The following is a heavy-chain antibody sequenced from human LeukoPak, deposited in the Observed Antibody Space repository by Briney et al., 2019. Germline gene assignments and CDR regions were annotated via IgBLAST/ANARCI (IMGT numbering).Heavy chain of an antibody. CDR3: TRMVPNYFEY. CDR2: IDSGGST. CDR1: GFAVSSSY. D-gene: IGHD6-13*01. Sequence: GGSLRLSCAASGFAVSSSYMSWVRQAPGKGLEWVSVIDSGGSTYYADSVKDRFAISRDNSKNTLYLQMNNLRAEDTAVYYCTRMVPNYFEYWGQGTLVTVSS. V-gene: IGHV3-66*01. J-gene: IGHJ4*02.